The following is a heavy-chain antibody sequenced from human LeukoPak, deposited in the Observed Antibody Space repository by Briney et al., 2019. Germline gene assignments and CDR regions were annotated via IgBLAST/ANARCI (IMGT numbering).Heavy chain of an antibody. Sequence: GGSVKVSCKASGYTFTSYAINWVRQAPGQGLEWMGWINTNTGNPTYAQGFTGRFVFSLDTSVSTTYLQITSLKAEDTALYYCARQIATAGPYWGQGTLVTVSS. CDR2: INTNTGNP. CDR3: ARQIATAGPY. CDR1: GYTFTSYA. J-gene: IGHJ4*02. V-gene: IGHV7-4-1*02. D-gene: IGHD6-13*01.